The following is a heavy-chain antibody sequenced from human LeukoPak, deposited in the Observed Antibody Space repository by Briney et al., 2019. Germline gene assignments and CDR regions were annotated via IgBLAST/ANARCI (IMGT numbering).Heavy chain of an antibody. CDR1: GYTFTTYD. D-gene: IGHD5-24*01. J-gene: IGHJ4*02. CDR2: MNPNSGKT. V-gene: IGHV1-8*01. CDR3: TRSVRDGSIDY. Sequence: ASVMVSCKASGYTFTTYDINWVRQATGQGLEWMGWMNPNSGKTGYAQKFQGRVTMTRSTSISTAYMELSSLRSEDTAVYYCTRSVRDGSIDYWGQGTLVTVSS.